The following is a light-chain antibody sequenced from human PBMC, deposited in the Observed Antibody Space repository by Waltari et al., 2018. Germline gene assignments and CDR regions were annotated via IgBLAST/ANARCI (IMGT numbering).Light chain of an antibody. CDR2: GVS. V-gene: IGKV1-9*01. Sequence: LLTQSPVSLSASVGDTVTLTCRASEDVRSYLAWVQQKPGRAPHLLIFGVSTLQSGVPSRFSGAGYGTDFTLTISGLQPEDSATYYCQHLVRYPLSFGGGTKL. J-gene: IGKJ4*01. CDR3: QHLVRYPLS. CDR1: EDVRSY.